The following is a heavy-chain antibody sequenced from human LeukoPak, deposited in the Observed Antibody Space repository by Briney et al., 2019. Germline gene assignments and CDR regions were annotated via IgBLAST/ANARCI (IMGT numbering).Heavy chain of an antibody. CDR2: INPNSGGT. V-gene: IGHV1-2*02. Sequence: ASVKVSCTASGYTFTGYYMHWVRQAPGQGLEWMGWINPNSGGTNYAQKFQGRVTMTRDTSISTAYMELSRLRSDDTAVYYCARDLSGWYCPVYWGQGTLVTVSS. D-gene: IGHD6-19*01. CDR3: ARDLSGWYCPVY. J-gene: IGHJ4*02. CDR1: GYTFTGYY.